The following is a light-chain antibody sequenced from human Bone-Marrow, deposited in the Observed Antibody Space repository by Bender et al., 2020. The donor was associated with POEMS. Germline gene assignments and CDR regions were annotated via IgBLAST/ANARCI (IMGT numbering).Light chain of an antibody. CDR1: SSDIGAYNY. CDR2: DVS. J-gene: IGLJ1*01. CDR3: CSYAGSNTYV. Sequence: QSALTQPASVSGSPGQSITISCTGTSSDIGAYNYVSWYQQFPGKAPKLMIYDVSKRPSGVSIRFSGSKSGNTASLTISGLQAEDEADYYCCSYAGSNTYVFGTGTEVTVL. V-gene: IGLV2-23*02.